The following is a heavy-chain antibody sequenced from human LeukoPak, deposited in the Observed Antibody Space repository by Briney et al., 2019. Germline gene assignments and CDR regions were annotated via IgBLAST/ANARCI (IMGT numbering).Heavy chain of an antibody. CDR2: ISGSGGST. J-gene: IGHJ4*02. Sequence: PGGSLRLSCAASGFTFSSYAMSWVRQAPGKGLEWVSAISGSGGSTYYADSVKGRFTISRENAKNSLYLHMNGLRAGDTAVYFCARGMGATTQALFDSWGQGALVAVSS. CDR3: ARGMGATTQALFDS. V-gene: IGHV3-23*01. D-gene: IGHD1-26*01. CDR1: GFTFSSYA.